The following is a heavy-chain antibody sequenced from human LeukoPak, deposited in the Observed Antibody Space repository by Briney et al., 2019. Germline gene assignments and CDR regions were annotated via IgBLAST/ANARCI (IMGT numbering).Heavy chain of an antibody. J-gene: IGHJ4*02. CDR3: ARDYSFDY. CDR2: ISYDGSNK. CDR1: GFTFSSYG. V-gene: IGHV3-30*03. Sequence: GGSLRLSCAASGFTFSSYGMHWVRPAPGKGLEWVAVISYDGSNKYYADSVKGRFTISRDNSKNTLYLQMNSLRAEDTAVYYCARDYSFDYWGQGTLVTVSS.